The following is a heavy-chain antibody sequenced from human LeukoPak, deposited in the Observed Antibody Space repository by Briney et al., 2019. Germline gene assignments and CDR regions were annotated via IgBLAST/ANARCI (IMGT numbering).Heavy chain of an antibody. Sequence: GGSLRLSCAASGFTVSSNYMSWVRQAPGKGLEWVSVIYSGGSTYYADSVKGRLTISRDNSKNTLYLQLNSLRAEDTAVYYCARRVSVGAPFGWGQGTLVTVSS. D-gene: IGHD1-26*01. V-gene: IGHV3-66*04. CDR2: IYSGGST. CDR1: GFTVSSNY. J-gene: IGHJ4*02. CDR3: ARRVSVGAPFG.